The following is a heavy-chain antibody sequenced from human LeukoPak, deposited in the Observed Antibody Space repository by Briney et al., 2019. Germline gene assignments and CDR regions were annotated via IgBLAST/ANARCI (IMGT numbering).Heavy chain of an antibody. Sequence: GESLKISCKTSGYSFTTYWIGWVRQMPGKGLEWMGIIYPGDSDTRYSPSFQGQITISTDKSICTAYLQWSSLKASDTAMYYCARLDSSGYYYWDYWGQGTLVTVSS. CDR1: GYSFTTYW. J-gene: IGHJ4*02. V-gene: IGHV5-51*01. D-gene: IGHD3-22*01. CDR3: ARLDSSGYYYWDY. CDR2: IYPGDSDT.